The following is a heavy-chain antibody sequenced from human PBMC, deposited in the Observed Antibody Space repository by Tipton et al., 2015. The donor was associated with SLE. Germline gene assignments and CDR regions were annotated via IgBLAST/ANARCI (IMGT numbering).Heavy chain of an antibody. Sequence: TLSLTCTVSGGSINSGIYYWTWIRQFPGKGLEWIGYIYYSGSTNYNPSLKSRVTISVDMSKNQFSLKLTSVTAADTAVYYCARVPPGLYDTSGYYPYYFDYWGQGTLVTVSS. J-gene: IGHJ4*02. D-gene: IGHD3-22*01. CDR2: IYYSGST. CDR3: ARVPPGLYDTSGYYPYYFDY. CDR1: GGSINSGIYY. V-gene: IGHV4-61*01.